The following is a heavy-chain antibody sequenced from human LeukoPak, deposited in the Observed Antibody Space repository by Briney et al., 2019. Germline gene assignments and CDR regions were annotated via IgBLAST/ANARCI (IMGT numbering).Heavy chain of an antibody. CDR2: ISYDGSNK. J-gene: IGHJ4*02. CDR3: AKDSPQTFRRIAARPEDDY. V-gene: IGHV3-30*18. CDR1: GFAFSSYG. D-gene: IGHD6-6*01. Sequence: PGRSLRLSCAASGFAFSSYGMHWVRQAPGKGLEWVAVISYDGSNKYYADSVKGRFTISRDNSKNTLYLQMNSLRAEDTAVYYCAKDSPQTFRRIAARPEDDYWGQGTLVTVSS.